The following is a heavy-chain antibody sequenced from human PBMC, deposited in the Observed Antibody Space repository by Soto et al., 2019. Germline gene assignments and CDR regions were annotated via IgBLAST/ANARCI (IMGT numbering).Heavy chain of an antibody. J-gene: IGHJ3*02. D-gene: IGHD2-2*02. CDR1: GGTFSSYT. V-gene: IGHV1-69*02. CDR3: ARVGGDIVVVPAAIHAFDI. CDR2: IIPILGIA. Sequence: QVQLVQSGAEVKKPGSSVKVSCKASGGTFSSYTISWVRQAPGQGLEWMGRIIPILGIANYAQKFQGRVTITADKSTGTAYMELSSLRSEDTAVYYCARVGGDIVVVPAAIHAFDIWGQGTMVTVSS.